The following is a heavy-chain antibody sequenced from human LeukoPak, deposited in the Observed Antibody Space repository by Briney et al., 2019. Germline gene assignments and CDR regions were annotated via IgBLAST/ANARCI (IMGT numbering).Heavy chain of an antibody. Sequence: GGSLRLSCVASGFTFSSYWMSWVRQAPGKGLEWVANIKQDGSEKYYVDSVKGRFTISRDNVENSLSLQMNSLRAEDTAVYYCARESPFFWSGPHGAFDIWGQGTMVTVSS. CDR3: ARESPFFWSGPHGAFDI. CDR2: IKQDGSEK. V-gene: IGHV3-7*01. J-gene: IGHJ3*02. CDR1: GFTFSSYW. D-gene: IGHD3-3*01.